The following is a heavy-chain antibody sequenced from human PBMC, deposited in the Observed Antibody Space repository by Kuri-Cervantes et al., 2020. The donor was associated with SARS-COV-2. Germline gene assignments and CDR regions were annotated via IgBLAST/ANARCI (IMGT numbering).Heavy chain of an antibody. CDR2: ISYDGSNK. J-gene: IGHJ4*02. D-gene: IGHD6-19*01. CDR3: AREPIAVAGIFFDY. Sequence: LSLTCAASGFIFSSYAMHWVRQAPGKGLEWVAVISYDGSNKYYADSVKGRFTISRDNSKNTLYLQMNSLRAEDTAVYYCAREPIAVAGIFFDYWGQGTLVTVSS. V-gene: IGHV3-30-3*01. CDR1: GFIFSSYA.